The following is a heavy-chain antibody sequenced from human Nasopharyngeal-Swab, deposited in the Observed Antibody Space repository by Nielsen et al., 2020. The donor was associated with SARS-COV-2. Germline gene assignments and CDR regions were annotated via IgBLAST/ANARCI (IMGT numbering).Heavy chain of an antibody. Sequence: SLKISCAASGFTFADHVMHWVRQTPEKGLEWVSGITGSSGATAYADSVKDRFITSRDNAKNSLYLQMNSLRAEDTAVYYCARDPIPAGGSDGFDIWGQGTMVTVSS. CDR1: GFTFADHV. D-gene: IGHD1-26*01. V-gene: IGHV3-9*01. CDR3: ARDPIPAGGSDGFDI. CDR2: ITGSSGAT. J-gene: IGHJ3*02.